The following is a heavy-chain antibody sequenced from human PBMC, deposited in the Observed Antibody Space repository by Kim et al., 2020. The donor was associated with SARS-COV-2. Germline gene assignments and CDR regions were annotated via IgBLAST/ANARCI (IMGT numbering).Heavy chain of an antibody. CDR3: AKGSGSSSWYPYPHYYYGMDV. V-gene: IGHV3-33*06. J-gene: IGHJ6*02. Sequence: GGSLRLSCAASGFTFSSYGMHWVRQAPGKGLEWVAVIWYDGSNKYYADSVKGRFTISRDNSKNTLYLQMNSLRAEDTAVYYCAKGSGSSSWYPYPHYYYGMDVWGQGTTVTVSS. D-gene: IGHD6-13*01. CDR2: IWYDGSNK. CDR1: GFTFSSYG.